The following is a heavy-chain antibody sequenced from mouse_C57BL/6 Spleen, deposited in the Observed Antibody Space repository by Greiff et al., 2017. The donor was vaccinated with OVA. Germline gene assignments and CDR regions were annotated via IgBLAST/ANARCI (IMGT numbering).Heavy chain of an antibody. CDR1: GYTFTSYW. D-gene: IGHD1-1*01. V-gene: IGHV1-59*01. CDR3: ARPGVYYGSSDWYFDV. Sequence: QVQLQQPGAELVRPGTSVKLSCKASGYTFTSYWMHWVKQRPGQGLEWIGAIDPSDSYTNYNQKFKGKATLTVDTSSSTAYMQLSSLTSEDSAVYYCARPGVYYGSSDWYFDVWGTGTTVTVSS. J-gene: IGHJ1*03. CDR2: IDPSDSYT.